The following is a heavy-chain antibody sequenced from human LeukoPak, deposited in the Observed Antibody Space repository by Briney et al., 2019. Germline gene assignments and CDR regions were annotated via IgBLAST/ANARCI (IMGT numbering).Heavy chain of an antibody. CDR2: IRYDGSNK. CDR3: AKTRIAAAHWFDP. CDR1: GFTFSSYG. Sequence: SGGSLRLSCAASGFTFSSYGMHWVRQAPGKGLEWVAFIRYDGSNKYYADSVKGRFTISRDNSKNTLYLQMNSPRAEDTAVYYCAKTRIAAAHWFDPWGQGTLVTVSS. V-gene: IGHV3-30*02. D-gene: IGHD6-13*01. J-gene: IGHJ5*02.